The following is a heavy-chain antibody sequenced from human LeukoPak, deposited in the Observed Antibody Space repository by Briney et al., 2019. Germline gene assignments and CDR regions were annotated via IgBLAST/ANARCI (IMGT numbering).Heavy chain of an antibody. D-gene: IGHD4/OR15-4a*01. J-gene: IGHJ4*02. V-gene: IGHV3-15*01. CDR1: GFTFSNAW. CDR2: IKSKTDGGTT. CDR3: TTDQRDWATMDYFDY. Sequence: GGSLRLSCAASGFTFSNAWMSWVRQAPGKGLEWVGRIKSKTDGGTTDYAAPVKGRFTISRDDSKNTLYLQMNSLKTEDTAVYYCTTDQRDWATMDYFDYWGQGTLVTVSS.